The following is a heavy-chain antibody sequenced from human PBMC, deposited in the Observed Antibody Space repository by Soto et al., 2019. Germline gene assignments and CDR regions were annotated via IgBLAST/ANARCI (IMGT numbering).Heavy chain of an antibody. D-gene: IGHD2-15*01. CDR2: ITHMFGTA. J-gene: IGHJ6*02. CDR1: GDTFSSYA. Sequence: QVQLVQSGAEVKKPGSSVKVSCKASGDTFSSYAINWVRQGPGQGLEWMGGITHMFGTANYAEKFQGRVTITADESTSTGYMELNSLRSEDTAVYYCARGIVVVEATTGEEYDNCYGMDVWGQGTTVTVSS. V-gene: IGHV1-69*01. CDR3: ARGIVVVEATTGEEYDNCYGMDV.